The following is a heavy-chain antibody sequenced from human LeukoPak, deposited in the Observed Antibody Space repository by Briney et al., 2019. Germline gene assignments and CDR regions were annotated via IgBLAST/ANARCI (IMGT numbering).Heavy chain of an antibody. D-gene: IGHD4-17*01. Sequence: SETLSLTCSVSGASISSYYWTWLRQPPGKGLQFIGYVSHSGYITYNPSLRSRVSISVDSSQNHFSLHLNSVTAADTALYYCARAGDYVGADAFDVWGQGSLVIVSP. CDR2: VSHSGYI. J-gene: IGHJ3*01. CDR3: ARAGDYVGADAFDV. V-gene: IGHV4-59*01. CDR1: GASISSYY.